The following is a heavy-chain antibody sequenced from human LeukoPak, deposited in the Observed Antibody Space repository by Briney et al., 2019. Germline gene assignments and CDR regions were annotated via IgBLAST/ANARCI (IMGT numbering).Heavy chain of an antibody. CDR1: GGSFSGYY. J-gene: IGHJ4*02. CDR3: ARLPALRYLDLKASIVY. D-gene: IGHD3-9*01. V-gene: IGHV4-34*01. CDR2: INHSGST. Sequence: KPSETLSLTCAVYGGSFSGYYWSWIRQPPGKGLEWIGEINHSGSTNYNPSLKSRVTISVDKSKNQFSLKLSYVTAADTGVYFCARLPALRYLDLKASIVYWGQGTLVTVSS.